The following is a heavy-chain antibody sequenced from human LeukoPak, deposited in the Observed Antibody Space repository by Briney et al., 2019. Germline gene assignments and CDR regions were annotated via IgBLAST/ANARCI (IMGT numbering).Heavy chain of an antibody. D-gene: IGHD5-12*01. CDR2: INSDGSST. J-gene: IGHJ4*02. V-gene: IGHV3-74*01. CDR3: ARPRRGYSGYDSPYFDY. Sequence: GGSLRLSCAASGFTFSSYWMHWVRQAPGKGLVWVSRINSDGSSTSYADSVKGRFTISRDNAKNTLYLQMNSLRAEDTAVYYCARPRRGYSGYDSPYFDYWGQGTLVTVSS. CDR1: GFTFSSYW.